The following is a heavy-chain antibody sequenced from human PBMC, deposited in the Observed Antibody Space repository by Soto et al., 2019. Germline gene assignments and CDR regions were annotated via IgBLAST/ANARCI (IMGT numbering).Heavy chain of an antibody. J-gene: IGHJ6*04. D-gene: IGHD3-10*01. V-gene: IGHV3-23*01. Sequence: LRLSCADSGFTFSSYAMSWVRQAPGKGLEWVSAISGSGGSTYYADSVKGRFTISRDNSKNTLYLQMNSLRAEDTAVYYCAKGRVREGYYYGMDVWAKGTKGTVSS. CDR2: ISGSGGST. CDR1: GFTFSSYA. CDR3: AKGRVREGYYYGMDV.